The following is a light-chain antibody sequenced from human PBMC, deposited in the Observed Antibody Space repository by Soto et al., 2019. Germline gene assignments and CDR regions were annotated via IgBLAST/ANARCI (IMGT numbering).Light chain of an antibody. V-gene: IGKV1-17*01. CDR3: LQHNSYPFT. CDR1: RGIRND. J-gene: IGKJ5*01. CDR2: GAS. Sequence: DIQMTQSPSSLSASVGDRVTITCQASRGIRNDLNWHQQKPGKAPKRLIWGASTLESGVPSRFSGSGSGTEFTLTISSLQPEDFATYYCLQHNSYPFTFGQGTRLEIK.